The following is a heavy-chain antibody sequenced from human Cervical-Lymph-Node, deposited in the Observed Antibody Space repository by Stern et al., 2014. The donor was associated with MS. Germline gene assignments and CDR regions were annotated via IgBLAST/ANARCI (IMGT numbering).Heavy chain of an antibody. CDR3: AKDLWLTLIVVVPFYGMDV. D-gene: IGHD3-22*01. J-gene: IGHJ6*02. Sequence: EVQLLQSGGGLVQPGRSLRLSCVASGFSFDDYAMHWVRQTPGKGLEWVSGISWNSDSIGYADSVKGRFTISRDNAKNSLYLQMNSLRPEDTALYYCAKDLWLTLIVVVPFYGMDVWGQGTTVTVSS. CDR2: ISWNSDSI. CDR1: GFSFDDYA. V-gene: IGHV3-9*01.